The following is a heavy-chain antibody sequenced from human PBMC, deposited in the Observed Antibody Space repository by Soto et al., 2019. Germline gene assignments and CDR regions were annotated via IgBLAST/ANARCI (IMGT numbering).Heavy chain of an antibody. CDR3: ARDNYDFWSGYRQNYGMDV. V-gene: IGHV1-2*02. J-gene: IGHJ6*02. D-gene: IGHD3-3*01. CDR2: INPNSGGT. Sequence: VASVKVSCKASGYTFTGYYMQWVRQAPGHGLEWMGWINPNSGGTNYAQKFQGRVTMTRDTSISTAYMELSRLRSDDTAVYYCARDNYDFWSGYRQNYGMDVWGQGTTVTVSS. CDR1: GYTFTGYY.